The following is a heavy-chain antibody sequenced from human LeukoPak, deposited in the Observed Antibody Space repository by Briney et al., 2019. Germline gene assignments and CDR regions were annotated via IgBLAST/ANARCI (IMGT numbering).Heavy chain of an antibody. J-gene: IGHJ4*02. D-gene: IGHD5-18*01. CDR2: IYYSGST. V-gene: IGHV4-59*08. CDR1: GGSISSYY. CDR3: ARQGYSYGYAVWYFDY. Sequence: SETLSPTCTVSGGSISSYYWSWIRQPPGKGLEWIGYIYYSGSTNYNPSLKSRVTISVDTSKNQFSLKLSSVTAADTAVYYCARQGYSYGYAVWYFDYWGQGTLVTVSS.